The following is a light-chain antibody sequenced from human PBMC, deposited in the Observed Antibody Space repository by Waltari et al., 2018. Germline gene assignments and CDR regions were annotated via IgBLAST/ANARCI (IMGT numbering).Light chain of an antibody. V-gene: IGKV3-20*01. J-gene: IGKJ1*01. Sequence: EIVLTQSPGTLSLSPGERATLSCRATESVPANYLAWYQQKPGQAPRLRISGASSRATGIPDRFSGRGSGTDFTLTIARLEPEDFALYYCQQYGETPWTFGQGTKVDLK. CDR3: QQYGETPWT. CDR1: ESVPANY. CDR2: GAS.